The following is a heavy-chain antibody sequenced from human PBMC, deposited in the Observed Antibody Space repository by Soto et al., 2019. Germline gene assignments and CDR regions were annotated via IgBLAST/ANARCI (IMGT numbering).Heavy chain of an antibody. CDR1: GGSISSYY. V-gene: IGHV4-4*07. J-gene: IGHJ4*02. D-gene: IGHD5-12*01. CDR2: IYTSGST. CDR3: AREDDIVAGTYY. Sequence: GSLRLSCAASGGSISSYYWSWIRQPAGKGLEWIGRIYTSGSTNYNPSLKSRVTMSVDTSKNQFSLRLGSVTAADTAVYYCAREDDIVAGTYYWGQGTLVTVSS.